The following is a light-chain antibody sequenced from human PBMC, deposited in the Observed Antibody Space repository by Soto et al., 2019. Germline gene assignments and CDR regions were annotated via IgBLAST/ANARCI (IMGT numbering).Light chain of an antibody. CDR2: EVS. CDR3: SSYAGSNNVV. CDR1: SSDVGGYNY. Sequence: VLTQPPSASGSPGQSVTISCTGTSSDVGGYNYVSWYQQHPGKAPKLMIYEVSKRPSGVPDRFSGSKSGNTASLTVSGLQAEDEADYYCSSYAGSNNVVFGGGTKVTVL. J-gene: IGLJ2*01. V-gene: IGLV2-8*01.